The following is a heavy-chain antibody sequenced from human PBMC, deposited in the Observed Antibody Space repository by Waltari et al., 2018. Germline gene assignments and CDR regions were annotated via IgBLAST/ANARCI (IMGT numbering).Heavy chain of an antibody. J-gene: IGHJ6*02. Sequence: EVQLVESGGGLVQPGRSLRLSCTVSGFTFGDYTMSWFRQAPGKGLGWVGFIRSKAYGGTTEDAASVKGRFTISRDDSKSIAYLQMNSLKTEDTAVYYCSRDQSEHDYGMDLWGQGTTVTVSS. CDR3: SRDQSEHDYGMDL. CDR1: GFTFGDYT. V-gene: IGHV3-49*03. CDR2: IRSKAYGGTT.